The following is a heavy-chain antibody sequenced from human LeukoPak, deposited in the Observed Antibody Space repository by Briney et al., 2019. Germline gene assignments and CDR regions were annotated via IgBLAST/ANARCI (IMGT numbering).Heavy chain of an antibody. Sequence: GGSLRLSCAASGFAFSTYTMHWVRQAPGKGLEWVAVISIGGNIKYYTDSVKGRFTISRDNAKNSLYLQMNSLRAEDTAVYYCAREIIVGPGYCSSTSCYIHYYYGMDVWGQGTTVTVSS. D-gene: IGHD2-2*02. CDR2: ISIGGNIK. CDR1: GFAFSTYT. CDR3: AREIIVGPGYCSSTSCYIHYYYGMDV. J-gene: IGHJ6*02. V-gene: IGHV3-30*04.